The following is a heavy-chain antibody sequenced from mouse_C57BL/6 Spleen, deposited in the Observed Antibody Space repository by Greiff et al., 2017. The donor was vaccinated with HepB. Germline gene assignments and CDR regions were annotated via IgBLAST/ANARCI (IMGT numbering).Heavy chain of an antibody. CDR2: IWSGGST. V-gene: IGHV2-2*01. J-gene: IGHJ4*01. CDR1: GFSLTSYG. D-gene: IGHD4-1*01. CDR3: ASLTAPYAMDY. Sequence: VQLVESGPGLVQPSQSLSITCTVSGFSLTSYGVHWVRQSPGKGLEWLGVIWSGGSTAYNAAFISRLSISKDNSKSQVFFKMNSLQADDAAIYYCASLTAPYAMDYWGQGTSVTVSS.